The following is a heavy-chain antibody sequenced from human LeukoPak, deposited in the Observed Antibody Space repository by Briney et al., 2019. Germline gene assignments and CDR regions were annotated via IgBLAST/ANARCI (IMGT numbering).Heavy chain of an antibody. Sequence: ETLSLTFTVSGGSISSYYWSWIRQPPGKGLEWVSDISGSGDSTHYADSVKGRFTISRDNSENTLYLQMNSLRVEDTAVYYCAKGPPDSSNWYKRTEGWGQGTLVTVSS. CDR1: GGSISSYY. CDR2: ISGSGDST. V-gene: IGHV3-23*01. J-gene: IGHJ4*02. CDR3: AKGPPDSSNWYKRTEG. D-gene: IGHD6-13*01.